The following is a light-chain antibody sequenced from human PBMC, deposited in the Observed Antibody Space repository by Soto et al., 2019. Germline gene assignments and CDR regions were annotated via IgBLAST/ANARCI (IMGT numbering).Light chain of an antibody. CDR3: NSYTSSTAYV. V-gene: IGLV2-14*01. CDR1: SSDVGRYNY. J-gene: IGLJ1*01. Sequence: QSVLTQPASVSGSPGQSITISCTGASSDVGRYNYVSWYQLHPGKAPKLIIYEVSNRPSGVSNRFSGSKSGNTASLTSSGLRAEDEADYYCNSYTSSTAYVFGTGTKATVL. CDR2: EVS.